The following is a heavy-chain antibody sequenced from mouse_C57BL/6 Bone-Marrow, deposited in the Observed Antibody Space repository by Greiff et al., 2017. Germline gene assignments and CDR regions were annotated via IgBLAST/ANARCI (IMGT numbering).Heavy chain of an antibody. CDR2: IYPRDGST. V-gene: IGHV1-85*01. J-gene: IGHJ1*03. D-gene: IGHD1-1*01. CDR1: GYTFTSYD. CDR3: ARLEFDGSSGDWYFDV. Sequence: VKLMESGPELVKPGASVKLSCKASGYTFTSYDINWVKQRPGQGLEWIGWIYPRDGSTKYNEKFKGKATLTVDTSSSTAYMELHSLTSADSAVYFCARLEFDGSSGDWYFDVWGTGTTVTVSS.